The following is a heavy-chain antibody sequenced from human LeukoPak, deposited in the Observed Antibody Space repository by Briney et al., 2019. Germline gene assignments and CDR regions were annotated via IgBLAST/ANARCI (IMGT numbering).Heavy chain of an antibody. D-gene: IGHD5-18*01. CDR3: ARVLRAASWRSYDY. V-gene: IGHV4-61*08. J-gene: IGHJ4*02. Sequence: SETLSLTCAVSGGSISSGGYSWSWIRQPPGKGLEWIGYIYYNGDTNYNPSLKSRVIISIDTSSNQFSLRLNSMTAADTAVYYCARVLRAASWRSYDYWGQGSLVTVSS. CDR2: IYYNGDT. CDR1: GGSISSGGYS.